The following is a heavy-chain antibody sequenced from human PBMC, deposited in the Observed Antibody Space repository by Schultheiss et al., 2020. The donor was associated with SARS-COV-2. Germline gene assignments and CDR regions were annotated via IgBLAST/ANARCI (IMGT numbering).Heavy chain of an antibody. CDR3: ARPPLTYSSSWYTAQGDFDY. CDR2: INPSGGST. CDR1: GYTFTSYY. Sequence: ASVKVSCKASGYTFTSYYMHWVRQAPGQGLEWMGIINPSGGSTSYAQKFQGRVTMTRNTSISTAYMELSSLRSEDTAVYYCARPPLTYSSSWYTAQGDFDYWGQGTLVTVSS. D-gene: IGHD6-13*01. J-gene: IGHJ4*02. V-gene: IGHV1-46*01.